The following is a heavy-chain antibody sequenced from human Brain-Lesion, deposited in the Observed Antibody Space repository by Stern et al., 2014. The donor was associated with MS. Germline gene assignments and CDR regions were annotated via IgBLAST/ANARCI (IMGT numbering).Heavy chain of an antibody. Sequence: VQLVQSGAEVTKPGESLKISCKGSGYSFTSYWIGWGRQMPGYGLEGKGISYPGYSDTGYSPSFQGQVTISADKSISTAYLQWSSLKASDSAMYYCARRGPESGGIDYWGQGTLVTVSS. CDR1: GYSFTSYW. CDR2: SYPGYSDT. J-gene: IGHJ4*02. V-gene: IGHV5-51*01. D-gene: IGHD2-15*01. CDR3: ARRGPESGGIDY.